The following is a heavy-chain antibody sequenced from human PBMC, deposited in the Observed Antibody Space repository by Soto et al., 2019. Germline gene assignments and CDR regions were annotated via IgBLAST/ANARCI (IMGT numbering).Heavy chain of an antibody. CDR3: ARTTAVPDTLRSRYFFDY. CDR1: GGSVSNKTYY. D-gene: IGHD4-17*01. V-gene: IGHV4-61*01. Sequence: SETLSLTCSVSGGSVSNKTYYWSWIRQPPGKRLEWIGYVYYSGTTNYNPSLKSRVTISVDLSKNQFSLRLSSVTTADTALYYCARTTAVPDTLRSRYFFDYWGQGTMVTVYS. J-gene: IGHJ4*02. CDR2: VYYSGTT.